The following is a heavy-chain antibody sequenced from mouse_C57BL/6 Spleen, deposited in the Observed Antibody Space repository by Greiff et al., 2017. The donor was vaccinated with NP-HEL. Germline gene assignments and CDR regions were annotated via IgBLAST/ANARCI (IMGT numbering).Heavy chain of an antibody. CDR2: IDPSDSET. V-gene: IGHV1-52*01. D-gene: IGHD1-1*01. CDR1: GYTFTSYW. J-gene: IGHJ2*01. Sequence: VQLQQSGAELVRPGSSVKLSCKASGYTFTSYWMHWVKQRPIQGLEWIGNIDPSDSETHYNQKFKDKATLTVDKSSSTAYMQLSSLTSEDSAVYYCARFYYYGSSLDYWGQGTTLTVSS. CDR3: ARFYYYGSSLDY.